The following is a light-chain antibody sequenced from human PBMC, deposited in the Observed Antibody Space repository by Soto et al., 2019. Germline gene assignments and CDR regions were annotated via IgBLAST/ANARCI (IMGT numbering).Light chain of an antibody. CDR1: SSNIGNNY. CDR2: DNN. V-gene: IGLV1-51*01. J-gene: IGLJ1*01. Sequence: QSVLTQPPSVSAAPGQKVTISCSGSSSNIGNNYVSWYQQLPGTAPKLLIYDNNKRPSGIPVRFSGSKSGTSATLGITGLRTGDEADYYCGTWDSSLSAYVFGTGTKVTVL. CDR3: GTWDSSLSAYV.